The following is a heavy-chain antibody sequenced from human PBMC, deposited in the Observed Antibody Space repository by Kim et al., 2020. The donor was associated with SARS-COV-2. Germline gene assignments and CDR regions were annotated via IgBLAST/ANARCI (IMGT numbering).Heavy chain of an antibody. CDR2: IYPGDSDT. J-gene: IGHJ4*02. CDR1: GYSFTSYW. Sequence: GESLKISCKASGYSFTSYWIGWVRQMPGKGLEWVGIIYPGDSDTRYSPSFQGQVTISAEKSLTTAYLQWSSLVASDTAMYYCARFTDTSGYYPFDYWGPGTLVTVSS. D-gene: IGHD3-22*01. CDR3: ARFTDTSGYYPFDY. V-gene: IGHV5-51*01.